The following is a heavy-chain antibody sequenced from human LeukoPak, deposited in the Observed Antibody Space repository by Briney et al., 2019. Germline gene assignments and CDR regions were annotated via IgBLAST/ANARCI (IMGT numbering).Heavy chain of an antibody. CDR1: GFTFSTYS. V-gene: IGHV3-21*06. D-gene: IGHD3-10*01. CDR2: ISSGSTYI. J-gene: IGHJ4*02. Sequence: GGSLRLSCAASGFTFSTYSMNWVRQAPGKGLEWVSSISSGSTYIKYADSVKGRFTTSRDDAKSSLFLQMISLRADDTAVYYCARTIAQNYYGSGSYYPPDYWGQGTLVTVSS. CDR3: ARTIAQNYYGSGSYYPPDY.